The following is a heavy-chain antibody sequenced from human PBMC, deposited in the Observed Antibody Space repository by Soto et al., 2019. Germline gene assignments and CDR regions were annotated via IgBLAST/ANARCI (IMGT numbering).Heavy chain of an antibody. Sequence: QVHLIQSGAELKRPGSSVKVSCNASGDTFSSYSITWLRQAPGQRLEWMGGIIPIFAKPTYAQKFQGRVAITADDSTSTVYMELASLTSEDTAVYYCARGPRIWNSFYIWGQGTPLTVSS. J-gene: IGHJ3*02. D-gene: IGHD1-7*01. CDR3: ARGPRIWNSFYI. CDR1: GDTFSSYS. V-gene: IGHV1-69*01. CDR2: IIPIFAKP.